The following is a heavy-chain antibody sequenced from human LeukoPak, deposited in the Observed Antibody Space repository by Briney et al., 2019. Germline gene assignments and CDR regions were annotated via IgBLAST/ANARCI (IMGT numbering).Heavy chain of an antibody. J-gene: IGHJ4*02. CDR2: ISGSGGST. CDR1: GFTFSSYA. V-gene: IGHV3-23*01. CDR3: ARARSGTNGLFDS. Sequence: PGGSLRLSCAASGFTFSSYAMSLVRQAPGKGLEWVSAISGSGGSTYYADSVKGRFTISRDNSKNTLYLQMNSLRVEDTALYYCARARSGTNGLFDSWGQGTLVTVSS.